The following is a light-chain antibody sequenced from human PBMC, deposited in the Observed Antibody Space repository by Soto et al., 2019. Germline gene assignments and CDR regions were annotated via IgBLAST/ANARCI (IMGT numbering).Light chain of an antibody. CDR2: GAS. CDR1: QSVSSSY. Sequence: EIVLTQSPGTLPLSPGERATLSCRASQSVSSSYLAWYQQKPGQAPRLLIYGASSRATGIPDRFSGSGSGTDFTLTISRLEPEDFAVYYCQQYGNSPLTFGGGTKVEIK. CDR3: QQYGNSPLT. V-gene: IGKV3-20*01. J-gene: IGKJ4*01.